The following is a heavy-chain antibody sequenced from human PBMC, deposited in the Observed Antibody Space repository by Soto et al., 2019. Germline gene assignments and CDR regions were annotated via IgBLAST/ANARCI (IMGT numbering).Heavy chain of an antibody. D-gene: IGHD3-9*01. CDR3: AKDREDILTGCFHFDY. Sequence: HPGGSLRLSCAASGFTFSSYAMSWVRQAPGKGLEWVSAISGSGGSTYYADSVKGRFTISRDNSKNTLYLQMNSLRAEDTSVYYCAKDREDILTGCFHFDYWGQGSLVTVSS. J-gene: IGHJ4*02. CDR2: ISGSGGST. CDR1: GFTFSSYA. V-gene: IGHV3-23*01.